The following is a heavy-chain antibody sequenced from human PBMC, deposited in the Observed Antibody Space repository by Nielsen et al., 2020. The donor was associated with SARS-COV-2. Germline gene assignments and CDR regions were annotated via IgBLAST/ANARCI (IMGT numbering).Heavy chain of an antibody. J-gene: IGHJ4*02. D-gene: IGHD3-22*01. CDR1: GFTFSDYY. Sequence: GSLKISCAASGFTFSDYYMSWSRQAPGKGLGWVSYISSSSSYTNYADSVKGRFTISRDNAKNSLYLQMNSLRAEDTAVYYCARLWGGSSGSFDYWGQGTLVTVSS. V-gene: IGHV3-11*03. CDR3: ARLWGGSSGSFDY. CDR2: ISSSSSYT.